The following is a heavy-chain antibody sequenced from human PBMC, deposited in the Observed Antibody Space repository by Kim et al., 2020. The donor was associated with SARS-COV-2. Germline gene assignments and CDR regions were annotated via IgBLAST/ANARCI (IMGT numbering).Heavy chain of an antibody. D-gene: IGHD6-19*01. CDR3: ARGVTGGAVAVPFDY. Sequence: SETLSLTCAVYGGSFSGYYWSWIRQPPGKGLEWIGEINHSGSTNYNPSLKSRVTISVDTSKNQFSLKLSSVTAADTAVYYCARGVTGGAVAVPFDYWGQ. CDR1: GGSFSGYY. J-gene: IGHJ4*02. CDR2: INHSGST. V-gene: IGHV4-34*01.